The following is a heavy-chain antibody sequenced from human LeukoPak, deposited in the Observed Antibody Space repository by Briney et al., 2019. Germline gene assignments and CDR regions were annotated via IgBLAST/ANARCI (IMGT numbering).Heavy chain of an antibody. V-gene: IGHV4-30-2*01. CDR2: IYHSGST. J-gene: IGHJ4*02. CDR1: GGSISSGGYS. CDR3: ARGERDFDY. Sequence: PSETLSLTCAVSGGSISSGGYSWSWIRQPPGKGLEWIGYIYHSGSTYYNPSLKSRVTISVDRSKNQFSLKLSSATAADTAVYYCARGERDFDYWGQGTLVTVSS. D-gene: IGHD1-26*01.